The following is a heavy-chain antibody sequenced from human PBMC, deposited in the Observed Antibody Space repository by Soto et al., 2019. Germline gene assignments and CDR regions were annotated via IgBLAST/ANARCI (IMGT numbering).Heavy chain of an antibody. CDR3: ARQGFGPLHGLVDV. D-gene: IGHD3-10*01. V-gene: IGHV4-59*08. J-gene: IGHJ6*02. CDR2: VHHSWGS. CDR1: VGPFNSYY. Sequence: QFQRKERGQGLLKPWKTRSLSGTAPVGPFNSYYGSGIRQPPGRRMEWIGYVHHSWGSSYNPSLQSRVAISLDTSKSQFSLKVTSVTATDTAVYYCARQGFGPLHGLVDVWGQGTTVTVSS.